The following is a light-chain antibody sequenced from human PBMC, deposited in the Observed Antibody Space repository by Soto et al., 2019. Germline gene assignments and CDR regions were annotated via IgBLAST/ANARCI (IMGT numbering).Light chain of an antibody. J-gene: IGKJ1*01. Sequence: EIVLTQSPATLSLSPGERATLSCRASQSVSRYLAWYQQKPGQAPRLLIYDASNRATGIPARFSGSGSGTDFTLTISNLEPEDFAVYYCQQRSNWPVTFGQGTRWIS. CDR2: DAS. CDR1: QSVSRY. V-gene: IGKV3-11*01. CDR3: QQRSNWPVT.